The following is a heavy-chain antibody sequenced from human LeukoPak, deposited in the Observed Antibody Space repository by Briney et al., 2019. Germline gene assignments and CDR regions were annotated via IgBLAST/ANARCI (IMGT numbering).Heavy chain of an antibody. J-gene: IGHJ3*02. D-gene: IGHD6-19*01. CDR3: ARGGGGRYSSGWYDDAFDI. Sequence: ASVKVSCKASGYTFTSYYMHWVRQATGQGLEWMGIINPSGCSTSYAQKFQGRVNMTRDTSTSTVYMELSSLRSEDTAVYYCARGGGGRYSSGWYDDAFDIWGQGTMVTVSS. CDR2: INPSGCST. V-gene: IGHV1-46*01. CDR1: GYTFTSYY.